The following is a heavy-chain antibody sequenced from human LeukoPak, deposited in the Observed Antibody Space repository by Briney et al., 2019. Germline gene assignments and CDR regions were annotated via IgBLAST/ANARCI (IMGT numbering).Heavy chain of an antibody. V-gene: IGHV3-23*01. CDR3: AKLPRKQWLADN. J-gene: IGHJ4*02. CDR1: RFTFSHYS. CDR2: ISGSGGST. Sequence: PGGSLRLSCVASRFTFSHYSMNWVRQAPGKGLEWVSAISGSGGSTYYADSVKGRFTISRDNSKNTLYLQMNSLRAEDTAVYYCAKLPRKQWLADNWGQGTLVTVSS. D-gene: IGHD6-19*01.